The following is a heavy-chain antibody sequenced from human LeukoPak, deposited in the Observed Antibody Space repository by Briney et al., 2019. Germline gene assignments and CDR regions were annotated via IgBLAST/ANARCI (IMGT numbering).Heavy chain of an antibody. CDR1: GFTFSSYA. D-gene: IGHD6-19*01. CDR2: ISGSGGST. Sequence: GGSLRLSCAASGFTFSSYAMSWVRQAPGKGLEWVSAISGSGGSTYYADSVKGRFTISRDNSKNTLYLQMNSLRAEDTAVYYCVKASGQWLVYFDYWGQGTLVTVSS. CDR3: VKASGQWLVYFDY. V-gene: IGHV3-23*01. J-gene: IGHJ4*02.